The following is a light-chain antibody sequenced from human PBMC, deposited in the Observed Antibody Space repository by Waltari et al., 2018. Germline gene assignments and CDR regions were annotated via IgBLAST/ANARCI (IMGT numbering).Light chain of an antibody. Sequence: DIVMTQSPDSLAVSLGDRATINCKSSQSILYSSNNKNYLGWYQQKPGQHPKLLIYWASSRESGVPDRCSGSGSGTDFTLTISSLQAEDVAVYYCLQYYNTPRTFGGGTRVEIK. CDR1: QSILYSSNNKNY. CDR2: WAS. V-gene: IGKV4-1*01. J-gene: IGKJ4*01. CDR3: LQYYNTPRT.